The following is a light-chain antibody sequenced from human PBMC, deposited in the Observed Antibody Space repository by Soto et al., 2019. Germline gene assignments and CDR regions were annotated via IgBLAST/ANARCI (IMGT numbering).Light chain of an antibody. V-gene: IGKV3-20*01. CDR2: GSS. J-gene: IGKJ2*01. CDR3: QQYGSPPPYT. Sequence: EVVLTQSPGTLSLSPGERATLSCRASQSVSNNYLAWYQQKPGQGPRLLIFGSSGRATGIPDRFSGSGSGTDFTLTISRLEPEDFAVYYCQQYGSPPPYTFGQGTKLEIK. CDR1: QSVSNNY.